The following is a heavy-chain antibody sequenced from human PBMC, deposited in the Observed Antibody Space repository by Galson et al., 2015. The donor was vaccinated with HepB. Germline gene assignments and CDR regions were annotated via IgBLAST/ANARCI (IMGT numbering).Heavy chain of an antibody. CDR2: ISGEGDST. CDR1: GFAFDTHA. Sequence: SMRLSCAASGFAFDTHAMSWVRQAPGRGLEWISGISGEGDSTFYADSVKGRFTVPKDNSNNMLYLQMNSLRAEDAGLYFCAKGYCLFDSWGQGILVTVSS. D-gene: IGHD2-21*01. CDR3: AKGYCLFDS. J-gene: IGHJ5*01. V-gene: IGHV3-23*01.